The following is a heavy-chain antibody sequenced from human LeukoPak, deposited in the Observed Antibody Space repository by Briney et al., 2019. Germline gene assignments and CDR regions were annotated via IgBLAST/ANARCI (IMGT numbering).Heavy chain of an antibody. V-gene: IGHV3-33*06. CDR2: IWYDGSNK. CDR1: GFTFSSYG. D-gene: IGHD6-19*01. CDR3: AKDLRLVRVLDY. J-gene: IGHJ4*02. Sequence: GRSLRLSCAASGFTFSSYGMHWVRQAPGKGLEWVAVIWYDGSNKYYADSVKGRFTISRDNSKNTLYLQMNSLRAEDTAVYYCAKDLRLVRVLDYWGQGTLVTVSS.